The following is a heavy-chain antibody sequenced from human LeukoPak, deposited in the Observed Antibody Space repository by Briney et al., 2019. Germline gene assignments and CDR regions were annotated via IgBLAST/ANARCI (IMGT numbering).Heavy chain of an antibody. Sequence: PGGSLRLSCAASGFTFSSYGMHWVRQAPGKGLEWVAVIWYDGSNKYYADSVKGRFTISRDNSKNTQYLQMNSLRAEDTAVYYCAREQEEWELLYYFDYWGQGTLVTVSS. V-gene: IGHV3-33*01. CDR3: AREQEEWELLYYFDY. D-gene: IGHD1-26*01. J-gene: IGHJ4*02. CDR1: GFTFSSYG. CDR2: IWYDGSNK.